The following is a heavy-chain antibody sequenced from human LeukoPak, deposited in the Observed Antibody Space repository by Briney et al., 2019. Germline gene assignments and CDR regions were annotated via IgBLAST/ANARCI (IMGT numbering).Heavy chain of an antibody. V-gene: IGHV3-7*01. CDR1: GFTFSSHW. CDR2: IKEDGSEK. D-gene: IGHD2-2*01. Sequence: GGSLRLSCAASGFTFSSHWMSWVRQAPGKGLEWVANIKEDGSEKYYVDSVKGRFTISRDNAKNSLYREMNSLRAEDTAVYYCARDIRSRTSDYWGQGTLVTVSS. CDR3: ARDIRSRTSDY. J-gene: IGHJ4*02.